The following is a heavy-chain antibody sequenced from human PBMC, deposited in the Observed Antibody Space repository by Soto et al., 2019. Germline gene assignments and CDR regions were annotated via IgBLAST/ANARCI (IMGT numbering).Heavy chain of an antibody. J-gene: IGHJ6*02. V-gene: IGHV3-15*07. D-gene: IGHD2-2*01. CDR1: GFTFSNAW. CDR2: IKSKTDGGTT. CDR3: TTSIVVVPAAWTGYYYYYGMDV. Sequence: GGSLRLSCAASGFTFSNAWMNWVRQAPGKGLEWVGRIKSKTDGGTTDYAAPVKGRFTISRDDSKNTLYPQMNSLKTEDTAVYYCTTSIVVVPAAWTGYYYYYGMDVWGQGTTVTVSS.